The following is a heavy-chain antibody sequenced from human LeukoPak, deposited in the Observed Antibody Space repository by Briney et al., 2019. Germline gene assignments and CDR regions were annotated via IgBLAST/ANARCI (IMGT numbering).Heavy chain of an antibody. CDR3: ARDRGYCSSTSCYAGVYGMDV. D-gene: IGHD2-2*01. J-gene: IGHJ6*02. CDR1: GGSISSYY. V-gene: IGHV4-59*01. Sequence: SETLSLTCTVSGGSISSYYWSWIRQPPGKGLEWIGYIYYSGSTNYNPSLKSRVTISVDTSKNQFSLKLSSVTAADTAVYYCARDRGYCSSTSCYAGVYGMDVWGQGTTVTVSS. CDR2: IYYSGST.